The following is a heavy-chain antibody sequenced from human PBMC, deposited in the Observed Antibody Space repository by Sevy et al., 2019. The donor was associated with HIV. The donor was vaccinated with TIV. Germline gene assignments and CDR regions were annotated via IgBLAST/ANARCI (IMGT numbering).Heavy chain of an antibody. V-gene: IGHV1-2*07. CDR1: GYTFTGYY. D-gene: IGHD3-22*01. J-gene: IGHJ3*02. CDR2: INPNCGGT. Sequence: ASVQVSCKASGYTFTGYYMHWVRQAPGQGLEWMGWINPNCGGTNYGHKFQGRVTMTRDTSISTAYMELSRLRSDDTAVYYCASHSSDYYDSSGYYYASDALDIWGQGTMVTVSS. CDR3: ASHSSDYYDSSGYYYASDALDI.